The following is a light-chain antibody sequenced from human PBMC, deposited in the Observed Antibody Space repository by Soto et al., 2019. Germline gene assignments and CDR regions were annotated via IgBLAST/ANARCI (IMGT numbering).Light chain of an antibody. CDR3: QQYGSSPPT. V-gene: IGKV3-20*01. CDR2: GAS. J-gene: IGKJ1*01. Sequence: EIVLMQSPGTLSLSPGERATLSCRASQSVSSSNLAWYQQKPGQAPRLLIYGASSRATGIPDRFSGSGSGTDFTLTISRLEPEDFAVYYCQQYGSSPPTFGQGTKVDIK. CDR1: QSVSSSN.